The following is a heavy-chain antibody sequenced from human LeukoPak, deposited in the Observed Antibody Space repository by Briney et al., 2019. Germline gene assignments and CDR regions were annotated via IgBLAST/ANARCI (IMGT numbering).Heavy chain of an antibody. V-gene: IGHV3-23*01. CDR2: ISGSGGST. CDR3: AKGDTTWELPHDY. J-gene: IGHJ4*02. CDR1: GFTFSSYG. D-gene: IGHD1-26*01. Sequence: PGGSLRLSCAASGFTFSSYGMSWVRQAPGKGLEWVSAISGSGGSTYYADPVKGRFTISRDNSKNTLYLQMNSLRAEGTAVYYCAKGDTTWELPHDYWGQGTLVTVSS.